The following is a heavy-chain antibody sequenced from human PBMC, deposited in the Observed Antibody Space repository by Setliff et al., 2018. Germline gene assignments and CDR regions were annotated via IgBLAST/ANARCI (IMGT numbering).Heavy chain of an antibody. CDR2: ISSGSHYI. J-gene: IGHJ4*02. CDR1: GFTFSRYE. CDR3: ARGSSSSGVDY. D-gene: IGHD6-6*01. V-gene: IGHV3-21*01. Sequence: GGSLRLSCAASGFTFSRYEMNWVRQAPGRGLEWVSSISSGSHYIYYADSVKGRFTISKDNAKNSLYLQMNSLRAEDTAVYYCARGSSSSGVDYWGQGTLVTVSS.